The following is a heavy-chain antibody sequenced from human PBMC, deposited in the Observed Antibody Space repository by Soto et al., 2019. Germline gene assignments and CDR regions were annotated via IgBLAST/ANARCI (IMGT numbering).Heavy chain of an antibody. D-gene: IGHD2-15*01. V-gene: IGHV3-23*01. CDR3: ARCYCSVGSCYACWHFDL. CDR2: IGGSGGNR. CDR1: GFTFNAYA. Sequence: DVQLLESGGGLVQPGGSLRLSCAASGFTFNAYAMTWVRQAPGKGLEWVSAIGGSGGNRYYAGSVRGRFTISRDNSKDTVDLQMNSLRVEDTAVYYCARCYCSVGSCYACWHFDLWGRGTLVTVSS. J-gene: IGHJ2*01.